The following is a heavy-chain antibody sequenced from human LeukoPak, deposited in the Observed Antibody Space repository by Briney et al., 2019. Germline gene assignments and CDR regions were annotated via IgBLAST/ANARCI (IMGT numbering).Heavy chain of an antibody. V-gene: IGHV4-59*01. D-gene: IGHD3-22*01. CDR1: GGSISSYY. CDR3: ARDSFDGSGLDAFDI. J-gene: IGHJ3*02. Sequence: SETLSLTCTVSGGSISSYYWSWIRQPPGRGLEWIGYIYYSGSTNYNPSLKSRVTISVDTSKNQFSLKLSSVTAADTAVYYCARDSFDGSGLDAFDIWGQGTMVTVSS. CDR2: IYYSGST.